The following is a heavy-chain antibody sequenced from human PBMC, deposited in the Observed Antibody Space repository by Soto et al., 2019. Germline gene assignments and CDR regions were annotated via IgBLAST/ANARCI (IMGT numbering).Heavy chain of an antibody. CDR3: ARDQSDYYDFWSGPDAFDI. CDR1: GFTFSSYS. V-gene: IGHV3-21*01. Sequence: GGSLRLCCAASGFTFSSYSMNWVRQAPGKGLEWVSSISSSSSYIYYADSVKGRFTISRDNAKNSLYLQMNSLRAEDTAVYYCARDQSDYYDFWSGPDAFDIWGQGTMVTVSS. CDR2: ISSSSSYI. D-gene: IGHD3-3*01. J-gene: IGHJ3*02.